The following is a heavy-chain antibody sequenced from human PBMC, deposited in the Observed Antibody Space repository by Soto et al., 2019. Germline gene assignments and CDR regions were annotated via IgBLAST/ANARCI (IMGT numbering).Heavy chain of an antibody. CDR3: ARVVATPYPSCSGGSCYTESWFDP. D-gene: IGHD2-15*01. Sequence: ASVKVSCKASGYTFTSYGISWVRQAPGQGLEWMGWISAYNGNTNYAQKLQGRVTMTTDTSTSTAYMELRSLRSDDTAVYYCARVVATPYPSCSGGSCYTESWFDPWGQGTLVTVSS. V-gene: IGHV1-18*01. CDR1: GYTFTSYG. CDR2: ISAYNGNT. J-gene: IGHJ5*02.